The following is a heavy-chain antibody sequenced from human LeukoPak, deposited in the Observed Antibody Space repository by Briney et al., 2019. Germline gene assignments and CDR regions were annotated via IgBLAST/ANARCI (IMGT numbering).Heavy chain of an antibody. Sequence: PGRALRLSCAASGFTFNTSGMHWVRQAPGPGREWVAVISYDGSNKYYADSVKGRFTISRDNSKNTLYLQMNSLRAEDMAVYYCAKDRPRSWVIPAATLDFWGQGTLVTVSS. CDR2: ISYDGSNK. V-gene: IGHV3-30*18. D-gene: IGHD2-2*01. CDR1: GFTFNTSG. CDR3: AKDRPRSWVIPAATLDF. J-gene: IGHJ4*02.